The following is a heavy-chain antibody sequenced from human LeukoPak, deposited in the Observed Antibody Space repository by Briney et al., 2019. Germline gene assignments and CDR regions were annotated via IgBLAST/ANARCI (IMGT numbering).Heavy chain of an antibody. CDR2: IWNDGSNK. D-gene: IGHD4-11*01. J-gene: IGHJ4*02. CDR3: AKDDQRGLEFSNSLDY. Sequence: PGGSLRLSCGASGFTFSHYGMHWVRQAPGRGLEWVAVIWNDGSNKYYADSVKGRFTISRDNSKNTLYLQMNSLRAEDTAVYYCAKDDQRGLEFSNSLDYWGQGTLVTVSS. V-gene: IGHV3-33*06. CDR1: GFTFSHYG.